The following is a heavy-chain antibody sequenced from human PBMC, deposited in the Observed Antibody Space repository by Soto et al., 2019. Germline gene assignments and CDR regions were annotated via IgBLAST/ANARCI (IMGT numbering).Heavy chain of an antibody. D-gene: IGHD5-12*01. CDR1: GDSISSYY. CDR2: IYYSGST. J-gene: IGHJ5*02. CDR3: ARGVATIGP. Sequence: QVQLQESGPRLVKPSETLSLTCSVSGDSISSYYWSWIRQPPGKGLEWIGYIYYSGSTNYNPSFKSRVPISVDAPQNQCSLKLTSVTAADTAVYYCARGVATIGPWGQGTLVTVSS. V-gene: IGHV4-59*01.